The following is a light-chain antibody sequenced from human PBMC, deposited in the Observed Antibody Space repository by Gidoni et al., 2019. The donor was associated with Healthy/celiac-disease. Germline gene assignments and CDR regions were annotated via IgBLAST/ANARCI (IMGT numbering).Light chain of an antibody. CDR3: QQRSNWPRWT. J-gene: IGKJ1*01. CDR2: DAS. V-gene: IGKV3-11*01. CDR1: QSVSSY. Sequence: EIVLTQSPATLSLSPGERATLSCRASQSVSSYLAWYQQKPGQAPRLLIYDASNRATGIPARFSGSGSGTDFTLTISSLGPEDFAVYYCQQRSNWPRWTFXQXTKVEIK.